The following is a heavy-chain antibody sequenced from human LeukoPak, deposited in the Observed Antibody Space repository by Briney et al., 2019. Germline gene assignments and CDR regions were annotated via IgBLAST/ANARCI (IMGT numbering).Heavy chain of an antibody. CDR1: GYSLTNYW. CDR3: ARAWNFDY. CDR2: INPSDSDT. Sequence: GESLKISFKGSGYSLTNYWLAWVRQMPGRGLEWMVIINPSDSDTRYSPSFQGQVTISADKSISTAYLQWSSLKASDSAMYYCARAWNFDYWGQGTLVTVSS. V-gene: IGHV5-51*01. J-gene: IGHJ4*02. D-gene: IGHD1-1*01.